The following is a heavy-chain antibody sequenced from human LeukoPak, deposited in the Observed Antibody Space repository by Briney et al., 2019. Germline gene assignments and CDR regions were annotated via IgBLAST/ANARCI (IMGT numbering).Heavy chain of an antibody. D-gene: IGHD4-17*01. V-gene: IGHV4-39*07. Sequence: SETLSLTCTVSGGSISSGSYYWSWIRQPPGKGLEWIGNIFYSGSTNYNPSLKSRVTISVGKSKNQFSLKLSSVTAADTAVYYCASRAPGGEDAFDIWGQGTMVTVSS. CDR3: ASRAPGGEDAFDI. CDR1: GGSISSGSYY. CDR2: IFYSGST. J-gene: IGHJ3*02.